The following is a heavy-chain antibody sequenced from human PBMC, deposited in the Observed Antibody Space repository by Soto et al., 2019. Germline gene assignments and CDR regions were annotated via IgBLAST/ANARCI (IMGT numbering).Heavy chain of an antibody. CDR2: INVYNGNT. J-gene: IGHJ4*02. CDR1: GYTFTNYG. Sequence: ASVKVSCKASGYTFTNYGISWVRQAPGQGLEWMGWINVYNGNTKYAQKVQGRVTMTTDTSTSTAYMELSSLRSEDTAMYYCAASYGSGYRAFDSWGQGDLVKVSS. D-gene: IGHD3-10*01. V-gene: IGHV1-18*01. CDR3: AASYGSGYRAFDS.